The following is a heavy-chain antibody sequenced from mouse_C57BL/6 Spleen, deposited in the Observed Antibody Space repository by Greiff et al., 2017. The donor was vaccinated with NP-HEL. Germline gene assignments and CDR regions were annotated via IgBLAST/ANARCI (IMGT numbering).Heavy chain of an antibody. V-gene: IGHV3-6*01. CDR3: ARDDYYGSSYPYWYFDV. CDR1: GYSITSGYY. D-gene: IGHD1-1*01. CDR2: ISYDGSN. J-gene: IGHJ1*03. Sequence: VQLQQSGPGLVKPSQSLSLTCSVTGYSITSGYYWNWIRQFPGNKLEWMGYISYDGSNNYNPSLKNRISITRDTSKNQFFLKLNSVTTEDTATYYCARDDYYGSSYPYWYFDVWGTGTTVTVSS.